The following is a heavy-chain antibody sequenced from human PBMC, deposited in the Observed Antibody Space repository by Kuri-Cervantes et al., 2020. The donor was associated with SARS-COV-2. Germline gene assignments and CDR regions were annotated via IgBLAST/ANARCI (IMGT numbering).Heavy chain of an antibody. CDR2: ISYDGSNK. CDR1: GFTFSSYA. D-gene: IGHD3-10*01. J-gene: IGHJ6*02. Sequence: LSLTCAASGFTFSSYAMHWVRQAPGKGLEWVAVISYDGSNKYYADSVKGRFTISRDNSKNTLYLQMNSLSSEDTAVYYCAKAENLWFGELPRIYGMDVWGQGTMVTVSS. CDR3: AKAENLWFGELPRIYGMDV. V-gene: IGHV3-30*07.